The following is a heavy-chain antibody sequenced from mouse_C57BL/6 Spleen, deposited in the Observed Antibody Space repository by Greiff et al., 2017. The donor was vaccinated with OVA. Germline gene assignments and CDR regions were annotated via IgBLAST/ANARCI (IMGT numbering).Heavy chain of an antibody. CDR1: GYTFTSYW. CDR2: IDPSDSYT. CDR3: ARGDQGFAY. J-gene: IGHJ3*01. D-gene: IGHD3-3*01. Sequence: VQLQQSGAELVIPGASVKLSCKASGYTFTSYWMHWVKQRPGQGLEWIGEIDPSDSYTNYNQKFKGKSTLTVDKSSSTAYMQLSSLTSEDSAVYYCARGDQGFAYWGQGTLVTVSA. V-gene: IGHV1-69*01.